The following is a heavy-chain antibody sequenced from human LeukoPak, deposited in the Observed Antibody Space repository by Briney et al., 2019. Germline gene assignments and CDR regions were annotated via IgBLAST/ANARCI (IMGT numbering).Heavy chain of an antibody. Sequence: ASVKVSCKASGYTFTSYGISWVRQAPGQGLEWMGWISAYNGNTNYAQKFQGRVTMTRGMSTSTVYMELSSLRSEDTAVYYCARGREPDHWSIVVVPAAINGAFDIWGQGTMVTVSS. D-gene: IGHD2-2*02. CDR1: GYTFTSYG. V-gene: IGHV1-18*01. J-gene: IGHJ3*02. CDR3: ARGREPDHWSIVVVPAAINGAFDI. CDR2: ISAYNGNT.